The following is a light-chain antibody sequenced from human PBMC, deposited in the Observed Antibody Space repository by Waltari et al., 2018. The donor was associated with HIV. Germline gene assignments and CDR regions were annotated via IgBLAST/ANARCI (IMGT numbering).Light chain of an antibody. J-gene: IGKJ1*01. V-gene: IGKV1-5*03. CDR3: QQFNYFWT. CDR2: KVS. Sequence: DIQMTQSPSTLSASVGDRVTITCRASRNIRNWLAWYQQKPGKAPKLLIYKVSTLERGVPSRFSGSGSGTEFTLTISGLQPDDSATYYCQQFNYFWTFGQGTKVEIK. CDR1: RNIRNW.